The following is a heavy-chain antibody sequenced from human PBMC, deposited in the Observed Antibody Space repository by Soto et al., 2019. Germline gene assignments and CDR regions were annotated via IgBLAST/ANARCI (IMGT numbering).Heavy chain of an antibody. CDR2: IYWDDNM. CDR1: GVSLTTSGVG. D-gene: IGHD2-2*01. Sequence: KESSPTLVKPTQTLTLTCTFSGVSLTTSGVGVGWIRQPPGKALEGLAVIYWDDNMRYSPSLKSRLTITKDTYESQVVFTMTYMDSVDTYTYYCGHMAVAMSTFDYWGQGTLVTVS. CDR3: GHMAVAMSTFDY. J-gene: IGHJ4*02. V-gene: IGHV2-5*02.